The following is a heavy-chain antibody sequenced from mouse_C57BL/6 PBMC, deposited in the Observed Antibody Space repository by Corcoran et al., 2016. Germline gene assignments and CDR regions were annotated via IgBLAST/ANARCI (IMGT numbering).Heavy chain of an antibody. V-gene: IGHV1-18*01. CDR3: ASSGPFYYGSSLDYFDY. CDR2: INPNNVGT. Sequence: EVQLQQSGPELVKPGASVKIPCKASGYTFTDYNMDWVKQSHGKSLEWIGDINPNNVGTIYNQKFKGKATLTVDKSSSTAYMELSSLTSEDTAVYYCASSGPFYYGSSLDYFDYWGQGTTLTVSS. J-gene: IGHJ2*01. D-gene: IGHD1-1*01. CDR1: GYTFTDYN.